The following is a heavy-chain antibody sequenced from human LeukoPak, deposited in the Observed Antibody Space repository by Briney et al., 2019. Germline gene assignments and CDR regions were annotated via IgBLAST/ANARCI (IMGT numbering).Heavy chain of an antibody. CDR1: GYTFTGYY. Sequence: GASVKVSXKASGYTFTGYYMHWVRQAPGQGLEWMGRINPNSGGTNYAQKFQGRVTITRDTSISTAYMELSRLRSDDTAVYYCASEAYCGGGCYSPYFDYWGQGTLVTVSS. CDR2: INPNSGGT. D-gene: IGHD2-21*02. V-gene: IGHV1-2*06. CDR3: ASEAYCGGGCYSPYFDY. J-gene: IGHJ4*02.